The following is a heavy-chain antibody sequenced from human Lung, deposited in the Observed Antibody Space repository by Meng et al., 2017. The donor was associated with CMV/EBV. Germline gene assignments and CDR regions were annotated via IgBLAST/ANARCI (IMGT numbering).Heavy chain of an antibody. CDR1: GYTFTNYV. CDR2: INAYNGDT. J-gene: IGHJ4*02. V-gene: IGHV1-18*01. Sequence: GQLGESGGEVKKLGAPVKVPCKRSGYTFTNYVITWVRQAPGQGLEWMGWINAYNGDTNYAQTLQGRVTMTTDTSTSTAYMELRSLRSDDTAVYYCARVEVGITSGDYWGQGTLVTVSS. D-gene: IGHD1-26*01. CDR3: ARVEVGITSGDY.